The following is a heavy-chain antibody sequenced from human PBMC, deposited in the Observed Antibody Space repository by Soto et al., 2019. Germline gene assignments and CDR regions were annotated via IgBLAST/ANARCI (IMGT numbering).Heavy chain of an antibody. D-gene: IGHD1-26*01. CDR1: GYTFTSYG. CDR2: ISAYNGNT. Sequence: QVQLVQSGAEVKKPGASVKVSCKASGYTFTSYGISWVRQAPGQGLEWMGWISAYNGNTNYAQKLQGRVTMTTDTSTSTAYMELRSLRSDGTAVYYCASLKIVGANTRGDAFDIWGQGTMVTVSS. V-gene: IGHV1-18*01. CDR3: ASLKIVGANTRGDAFDI. J-gene: IGHJ3*02.